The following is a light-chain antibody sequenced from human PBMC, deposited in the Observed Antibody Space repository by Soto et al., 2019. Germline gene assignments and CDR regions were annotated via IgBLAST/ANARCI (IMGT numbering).Light chain of an antibody. V-gene: IGLV1-47*01. Sequence: QSVLTQPPSASGTPGQRVTISCSGSSSNIGSNYVYWYQQLPGTAPKLLIYRNNQRPSGVPDRFSGSKSGTSASLVISGLRSEDEADYYCAAWDDSLSPHVVFGGGTQLTVL. CDR1: SSNIGSNY. CDR2: RNN. J-gene: IGLJ2*01. CDR3: AAWDDSLSPHVV.